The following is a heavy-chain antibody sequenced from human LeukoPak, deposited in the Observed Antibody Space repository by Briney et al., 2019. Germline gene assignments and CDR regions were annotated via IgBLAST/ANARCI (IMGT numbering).Heavy chain of an antibody. V-gene: IGHV3-15*01. CDR2: IKSRADGETT. CDR1: GFTFSNAW. J-gene: IGHJ4*02. Sequence: PGGSLRLSCVASGFTFSNAWMSWLRQAPGKGLEWVGRIKSRADGETTDFAAPVKGRFTISRDDSKTTLYLQMHSLKTEDTAVYYCTTDLGITMIRGVIVSWGQGTLVTVSS. D-gene: IGHD3-10*01. CDR3: TTDLGITMIRGVIVS.